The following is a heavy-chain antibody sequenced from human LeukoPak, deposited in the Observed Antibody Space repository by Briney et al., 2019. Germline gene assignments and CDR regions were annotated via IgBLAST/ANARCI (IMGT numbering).Heavy chain of an antibody. CDR1: GGSFSGYY. D-gene: IGHD2-2*01. CDR3: ARGPDIVVVPAAINYGMDV. J-gene: IGHJ6*02. Sequence: PSETLSLTCAVYGGSFSGYYWSWVRQPPGKGLEWIGEINHSGSTNYNPSLKSRVTISVDTSKNQFSLKLSSVIAADTAVYYCARGPDIVVVPAAINYGMDVWGQGTTVTVSS. CDR2: INHSGST. V-gene: IGHV4-34*01.